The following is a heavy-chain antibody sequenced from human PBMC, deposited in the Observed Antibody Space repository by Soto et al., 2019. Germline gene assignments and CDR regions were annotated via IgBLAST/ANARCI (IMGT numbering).Heavy chain of an antibody. CDR3: ARRGGYAFGMDV. Sequence: EVQLVESGGGLTQPGGSLRLSCAASGFTVSSNYMSWVRQAPGKGLEWVSVIYSDGGTYYADSVKGRFTISRDNSKNTLYFQMNSLRAEDTAVYYCARRGGYAFGMDVWGRGTTVTVSS. V-gene: IGHV3-53*01. J-gene: IGHJ6*02. CDR2: IYSDGGT. CDR1: GFTVSSNY. D-gene: IGHD5-12*01.